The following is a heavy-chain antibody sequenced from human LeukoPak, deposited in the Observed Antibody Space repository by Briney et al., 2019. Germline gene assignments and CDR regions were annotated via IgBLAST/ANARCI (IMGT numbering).Heavy chain of an antibody. CDR3: AKDMYSSGYDAFDI. J-gene: IGHJ3*02. CDR1: GFTFDDYA. V-gene: IGHV3-9*03. D-gene: IGHD6-19*01. CDR2: ISWNSGSI. Sequence: GRSLRLSCAASGFTFDDYAMHWVRQAPGKGLEWVSGISWNSGSIDYADSVKGRFTISRDNAKNSLYLQMNSLRAEDMALYYCAKDMYSSGYDAFDIWGQGKMVTVSS.